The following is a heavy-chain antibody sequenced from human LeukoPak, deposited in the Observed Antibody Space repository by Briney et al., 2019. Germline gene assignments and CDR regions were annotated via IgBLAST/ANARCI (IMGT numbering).Heavy chain of an antibody. J-gene: IGHJ4*02. CDR1: GFIFRNYW. Sequence: SGGSLRLSCAASGFIFRNYWMSWVRQAPGKGLEWVASIKEYGGEKYYVDSVKGRFTISRDNAINSVYLQMSGLRADDTAVYYCARSSVGHYDYWGQGTLVTVSS. V-gene: IGHV3-7*01. D-gene: IGHD1-26*01. CDR3: ARSSVGHYDY. CDR2: IKEYGGEK.